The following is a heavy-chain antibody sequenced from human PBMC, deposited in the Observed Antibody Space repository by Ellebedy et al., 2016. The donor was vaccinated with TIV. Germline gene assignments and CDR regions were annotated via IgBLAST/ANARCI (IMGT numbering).Heavy chain of an antibody. CDR2: IYPGDSDT. V-gene: IGHV5-51*01. CDR1: GYSFTSYW. CDR3: ARTDCSGGSCYCDY. Sequence: GSLRLSXKGSGYSFTSYWIGWVRQMPGKGLEWMGIIYPGDSDTRYSPSFQGQVTISVDKSISTAYLQWSSLKASDTAMYYCARTDCSGGSCYCDYWGQGTLVTVSS. J-gene: IGHJ4*02. D-gene: IGHD2-15*01.